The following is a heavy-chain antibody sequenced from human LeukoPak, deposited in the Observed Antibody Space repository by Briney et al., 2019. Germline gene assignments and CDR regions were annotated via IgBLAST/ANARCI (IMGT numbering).Heavy chain of an antibody. J-gene: IGHJ4*02. CDR3: ARGSHAFASDY. V-gene: IGHV1-46*01. Sequence: ASVKVSCKTSGYAFTTHHIHWVRQAPGQGLEWMGFINTNDGYTNYAQKFQGRITVTRDTSTNTVYMELRSLRSDDTALYYCARGSHAFASDYWGQGTLVTVSS. CDR1: GYAFTTHH. CDR2: INTNDGYT.